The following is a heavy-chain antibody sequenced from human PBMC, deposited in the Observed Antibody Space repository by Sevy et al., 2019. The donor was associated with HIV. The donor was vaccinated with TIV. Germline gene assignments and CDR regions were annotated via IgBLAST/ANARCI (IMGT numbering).Heavy chain of an antibody. V-gene: IGHV3-33*01. CDR2: IWFDGSNT. J-gene: IGHJ4*02. CDR3: ARDLEFYDSGDYGSAFMLDF. CDR1: GFTFSSFG. D-gene: IGHD4-17*01. Sequence: GGSLRLSCAASGFTFSSFGMHWVRQAPGKGLEWVAVIWFDGSNTYYADSVKGRFTISRDIAKNTLHPQMNSLRAEDTAVYYCARDLEFYDSGDYGSAFMLDFWGQGTLVTVSS.